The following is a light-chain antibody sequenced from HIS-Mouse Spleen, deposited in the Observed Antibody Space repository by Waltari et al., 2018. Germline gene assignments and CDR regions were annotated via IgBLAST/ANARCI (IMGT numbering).Light chain of an antibody. CDR1: SSNIGAGYD. V-gene: IGLV1-40*01. CDR3: QSYDSSLSGSVV. Sequence: QSVLTQPPSVSGAPGQRVTISCPWSSSNIGAGYDVHWYQQLPGTAPKLLIYGNSNRPSGVPDRFSGSKSGTSASLAITGLQAEDEADYYCQSYDSSLSGSVVFGGGTKLTVL. J-gene: IGLJ2*01. CDR2: GNS.